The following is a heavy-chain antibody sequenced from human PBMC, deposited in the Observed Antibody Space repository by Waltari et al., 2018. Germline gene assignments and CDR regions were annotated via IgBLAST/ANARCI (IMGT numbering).Heavy chain of an antibody. V-gene: IGHV3-23*01. D-gene: IGHD3-10*01. J-gene: IGHJ6*02. CDR3: AKGGGFYGMDV. CDR1: GFTFSSYA. Sequence: EVQLLESGGGLVQPGGSLRLPCAASGFTFSSYAMSWARQPAGKRLEWVSAISGSGGNTYYAESVKGRCTISRVNTKNALYLQMNSLKAEDTAVYYCAKGGGFYGMDVWGQGTTVTVSS. CDR2: ISGSGGNT.